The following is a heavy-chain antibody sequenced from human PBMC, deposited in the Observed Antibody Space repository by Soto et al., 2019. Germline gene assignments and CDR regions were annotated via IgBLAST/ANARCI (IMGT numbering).Heavy chain of an antibody. J-gene: IGHJ5*02. CDR3: ARWWYSSVWKGGWFDP. V-gene: IGHV4-59*01. Sequence: SETLSLTCTVSGGSISSYYWSWIRQPPGKGLEWIGYIYYSGSTNYSPSLKSRVTISVDTSKNQFSLKLSSVTAADTAVYYCARWWYSSVWKGGWFDPWGQGTLVTVAS. CDR1: GGSISSYY. CDR2: IYYSGST. D-gene: IGHD6-19*01.